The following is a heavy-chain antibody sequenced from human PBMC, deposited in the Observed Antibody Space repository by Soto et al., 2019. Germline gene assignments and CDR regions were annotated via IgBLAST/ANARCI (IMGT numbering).Heavy chain of an antibody. V-gene: IGHV3-48*01. D-gene: IGHD2-15*01. CDR2: ISSTSNTI. CDR1: GFTFSSYS. Sequence: EVQLVESGGGLVQPGGSLRLSCAASGFTFSSYSMSWVRQAPGKGLEWVSYISSTSNTIYYADSVKGRFTISRDNAKSSRYRHMICLSAEEMAAYYCARDRGCSGGICYRDLGYWGQGTLVTVSS. CDR3: ARDRGCSGGICYRDLGY. J-gene: IGHJ4*02.